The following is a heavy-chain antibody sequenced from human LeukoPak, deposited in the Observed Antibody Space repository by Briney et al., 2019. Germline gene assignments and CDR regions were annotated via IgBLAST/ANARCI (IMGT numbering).Heavy chain of an antibody. J-gene: IGHJ4*02. CDR2: IYTSGST. CDR3: ASDPVIAAAGNPLDY. Sequence: PSETLSLTCTVSGGSISSGSYYWSWIRQPAGKGLEWIGRIYTSGSTNYNPSLTSRVTISIDTSKNQFSLKLSSVTAADTAVYYCASDPVIAAAGNPLDYWGQGTLVTVSS. D-gene: IGHD6-13*01. V-gene: IGHV4-61*02. CDR1: GGSISSGSYY.